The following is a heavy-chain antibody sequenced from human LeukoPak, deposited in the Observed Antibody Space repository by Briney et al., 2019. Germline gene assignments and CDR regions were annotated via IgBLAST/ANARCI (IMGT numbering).Heavy chain of an antibody. CDR2: INPNSGGT. V-gene: IGHV1-2*02. CDR1: GGIFSSYA. D-gene: IGHD1-26*01. CDR3: ARDLGDRGFDP. Sequence: GASVKVSCKASGGIFSSYAISWVRQAPGQGLEWMGWINPNSGGTNYAQKFQGRVTMTRDTSISTAYMELSRLRSDDTAVYYCARDLGDRGFDPWGQGTLVTVSS. J-gene: IGHJ5*02.